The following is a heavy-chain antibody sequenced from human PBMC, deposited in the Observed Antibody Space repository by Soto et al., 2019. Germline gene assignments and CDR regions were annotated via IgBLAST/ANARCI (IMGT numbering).Heavy chain of an antibody. V-gene: IGHV6-1*01. J-gene: IGHJ3*02. CDR3: ARGDYDFWSGYDAFDI. Sequence: PSQTLSLTCAISGDSVSSNSAAWNWIRQSPSRGLEWLGRTYYRSKWYNDYAVSVKSRITINPDTSKNQFSLQLNSVTPEDTAVYHCARGDYDFWSGYDAFDIWGQGTMVTVSS. CDR2: TYYRSKWYN. CDR1: GDSVSSNSAA. D-gene: IGHD3-3*01.